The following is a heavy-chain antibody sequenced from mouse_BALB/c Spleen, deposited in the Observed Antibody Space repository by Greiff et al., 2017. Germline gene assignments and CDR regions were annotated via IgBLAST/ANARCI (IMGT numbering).Heavy chain of an antibody. D-gene: IGHD1-1*01. J-gene: IGHJ1*01. Sequence: VQLKESGGGLVQPGGSRKLSCAASGFTFSSFGMHWVRQAPEKGLEWVAYISSGSSTIYYADTVKGRFTISRDNPKNTLFLQMTSLRSEDTAMYYCARNGLLKRYFDVWGAGTTVTVSS. CDR1: GFTFSSFG. V-gene: IGHV5-17*02. CDR3: ARNGLLKRYFDV. CDR2: ISSGSSTI.